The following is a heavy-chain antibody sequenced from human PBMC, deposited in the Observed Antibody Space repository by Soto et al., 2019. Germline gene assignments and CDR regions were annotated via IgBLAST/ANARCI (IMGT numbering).Heavy chain of an antibody. Sequence: GGSLRLSCAASGFPFSSYAMSWVRQTPEKGLEWVAAISGGGADRYYADFVKGRFTFSRDNSRNTLYLQMNSLRAEDTAMYYCARSLFMVAPDNEPFDYWGQGTLVTV. CDR1: GFPFSSYA. CDR2: ISGGGADR. V-gene: IGHV3-23*01. CDR3: ARSLFMVAPDNEPFDY. J-gene: IGHJ4*02. D-gene: IGHD5-12*01.